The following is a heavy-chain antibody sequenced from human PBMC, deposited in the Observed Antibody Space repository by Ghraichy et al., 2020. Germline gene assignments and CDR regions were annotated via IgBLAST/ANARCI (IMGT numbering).Heavy chain of an antibody. CDR1: GGSFSGNY. D-gene: IGHD4-17*01. V-gene: IGHV4-34*01. CDR3: ARAPPTTVTTSDAFDI. J-gene: IGHJ3*02. CDR2: INHSGRT. Sequence: SETLSLTCVVYGGSFSGNYWSWIRQPPGKGLEWIGEINHSGRTNYNPSLKSRVTISVDTSKKQFSLKLSSVTAADTAVYYCARAPPTTVTTSDAFDIWGQGTLVTVSS.